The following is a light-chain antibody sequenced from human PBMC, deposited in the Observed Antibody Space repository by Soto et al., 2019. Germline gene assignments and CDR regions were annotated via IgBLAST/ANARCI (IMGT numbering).Light chain of an antibody. J-gene: IGKJ5*01. V-gene: IGKV3-15*01. CDR3: QQYNNWPPIT. Sequence: EIVMTQSPATLSMSPRERATLSCRASQSISSNLAWYQQKPGLAPRLLISGASTRATGVPARFSGSGSGTEFTLTISSLQSQDFAVYYCQQYNNWPPITFGQGTRLEIK. CDR2: GAS. CDR1: QSISSN.